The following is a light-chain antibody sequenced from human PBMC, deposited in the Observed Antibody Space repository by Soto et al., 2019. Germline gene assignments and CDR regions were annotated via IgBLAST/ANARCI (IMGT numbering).Light chain of an antibody. CDR3: QQAERFPWT. CDR2: GAS. Sequence: DLEMTQSPNSVSASVGDRVTVTCRASQAISNSLAWYRQKPGQAPELLVYGASTLQSGVPPRFSGSGSGTEFTLTISSFQPEDFGIYFCQQAERFPWTFGQGTKVDIK. CDR1: QAISNS. J-gene: IGKJ1*01. V-gene: IGKV1-12*01.